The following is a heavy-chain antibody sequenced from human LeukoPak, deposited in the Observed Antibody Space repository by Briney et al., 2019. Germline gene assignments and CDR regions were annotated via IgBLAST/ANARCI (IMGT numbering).Heavy chain of an antibody. CDR2: IYYSGST. D-gene: IGHD3-22*01. Sequence: PSETLSLTCTVSGGSIRSSSYYWGWIRQPPGKGLEWIGSIYYSGSTYYNPSLKSRVTISVDTSKNQFSLKLSSVTAADTAVYYCARQTIVVLNSDAYWGQGTLVTVSS. CDR3: ARQTIVVLNSDAY. V-gene: IGHV4-39*07. J-gene: IGHJ4*02. CDR1: GGSIRSSSYY.